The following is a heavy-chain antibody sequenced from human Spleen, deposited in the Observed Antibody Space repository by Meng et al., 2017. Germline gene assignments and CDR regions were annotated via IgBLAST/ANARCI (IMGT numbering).Heavy chain of an antibody. J-gene: IGHJ4*01. D-gene: IGHD6-13*01. V-gene: IGHV1-2*06. CDR2: IDPKTGDT. CDR1: GYNFPDYY. CDR3: ARDEDISAAGKLFGDY. Sequence: QVQLVQSGAEVKKPGASVKVSCKPSGYNFPDYYIHWVRRAPGQGLEWMGRIDPKTGDTHYALKFQGRVTMTGDTSISTAYMELSGLRSDDTAMYHCARDEDISAAGKLFGDYWGHGTLVTVSS.